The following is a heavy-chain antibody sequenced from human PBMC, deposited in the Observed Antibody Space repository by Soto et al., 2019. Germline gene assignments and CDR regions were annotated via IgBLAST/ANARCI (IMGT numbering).Heavy chain of an antibody. V-gene: IGHV3-23*01. CDR1: GFTFSTYA. D-gene: IGHD5-18*01. Sequence: EVQLLESGGALVQPGGSLRLSCAASGFTFSTYAMTWVRQAPGKGLEWVASLTNTGDSTHYPDSVKGRFTISRDNSKNTMCLQMSSLRAEDTAVYYCARGGPRDGYRDLDYWGQGTQVTVSS. CDR2: LTNTGDST. J-gene: IGHJ4*02. CDR3: ARGGPRDGYRDLDY.